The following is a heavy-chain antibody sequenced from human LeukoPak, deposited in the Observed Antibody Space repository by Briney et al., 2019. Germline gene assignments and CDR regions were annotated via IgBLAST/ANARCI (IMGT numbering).Heavy chain of an antibody. CDR2: IPGSGGAT. D-gene: IGHD3-22*01. CDR1: GFTFSSYA. V-gene: IGHV3-23*01. J-gene: IGHJ6*02. Sequence: GWSLRLSCEAYGFTFSSYAIRWVRQAPGTGLEWVSSIPGSGGATYYADSVRGRFSISRDSSKNTVYLQMNSLRDEDTAVYYCARARPWDSSRSYYFGMDVWGHGTTVTVSS. CDR3: ARARPWDSSRSYYFGMDV.